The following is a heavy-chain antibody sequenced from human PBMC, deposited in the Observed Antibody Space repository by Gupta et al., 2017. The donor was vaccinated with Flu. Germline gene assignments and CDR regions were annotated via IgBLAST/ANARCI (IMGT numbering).Heavy chain of an antibody. CDR2: ISYDGSNK. D-gene: IGHD6-13*01. V-gene: IGHV3-30-3*01. J-gene: IGHJ4*02. CDR1: GFPFSSYA. Sequence: QVQLVESGGGVVQPGRSLRLSCASSGFPFSSYAMHWVRQAPGKGLEWVAVISYDGSNKYYADSVKGRFTISRDNSKNTLYLQMNSLRAEDTAVYYCARDKGRIAAANFGYWGQGTLVTVSS. CDR3: ARDKGRIAAANFGY.